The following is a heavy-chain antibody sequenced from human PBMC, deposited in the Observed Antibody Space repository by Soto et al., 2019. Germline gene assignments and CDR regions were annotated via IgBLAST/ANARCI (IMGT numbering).Heavy chain of an antibody. CDR2: INPSSGST. V-gene: IGHV1-46*01. CDR3: ARGSPSFGDYEALHFDA. CDR1: GYIFTNYY. Sequence: GASVKVSCKASGYIFTNYYLHWVRQAPVQGLEWMGIINPSSGSTNYPRRFQDRVTMTRDMSTSTVYMELSSLRSEDTAVYFCARGSPSFGDYEALHFDAWGQGTLVTVSS. D-gene: IGHD4-17*01. J-gene: IGHJ4*02.